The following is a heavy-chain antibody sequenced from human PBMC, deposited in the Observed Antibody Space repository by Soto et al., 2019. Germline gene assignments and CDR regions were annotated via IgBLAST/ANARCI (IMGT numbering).Heavy chain of an antibody. CDR2: MNPNSGNT. CDR1: GYTFTSYD. Sequence: GASVKVSCKASGYTFTSYDINWVRQATGQGLEWMGWMNPNSGNTGYAQKFQGRVTMTRNTSISTAYMELSSLRSEDTAVYYCARGRIVLMVYAIGPYYMDVWGKGTKVTVSS. J-gene: IGHJ6*03. D-gene: IGHD2-8*01. CDR3: ARGRIVLMVYAIGPYYMDV. V-gene: IGHV1-8*01.